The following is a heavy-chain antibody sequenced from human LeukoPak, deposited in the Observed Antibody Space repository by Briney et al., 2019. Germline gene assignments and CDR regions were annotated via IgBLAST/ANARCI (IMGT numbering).Heavy chain of an antibody. D-gene: IGHD1-26*01. J-gene: IGHJ5*02. CDR1: GFTFGDYA. CDR2: IRSKAYGGTT. Sequence: GGSLRLSCTASGFTFGDYAMSWVRQAPGKGLEWVGFIRSKAYGGTTEYAASVKGRFTISRDDSKSIAYLQMNSLKTEDTAVYYCTRDWDSEGFDPWGQGTLVTVSS. V-gene: IGHV3-49*04. CDR3: TRDWDSEGFDP.